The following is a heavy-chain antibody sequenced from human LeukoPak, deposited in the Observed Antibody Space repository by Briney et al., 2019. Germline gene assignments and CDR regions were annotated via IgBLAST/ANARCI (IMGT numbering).Heavy chain of an antibody. CDR1: GFTVSSNC. V-gene: IGHV3-53*01. CDR3: ARDQGRSGWYLDYYYGMDV. J-gene: IGHJ6*04. CDR2: IYSGGST. Sequence: GGSLRLSCAASGFTVSSNCMSWVRQAPGKGLEWVSVIYSGGSTYYADSVKGRFTISRDNSKNTLYLQMNSLRAEDTAVYYCARDQGRSGWYLDYYYGMDVWGKGTTVTVSS. D-gene: IGHD6-19*01.